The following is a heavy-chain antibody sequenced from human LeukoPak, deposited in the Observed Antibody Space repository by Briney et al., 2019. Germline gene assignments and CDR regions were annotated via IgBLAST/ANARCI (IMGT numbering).Heavy chain of an antibody. Sequence: SETLSLTCAVYGGSFSGYYWSWIRQPPGKGLEWIGEINHSGSTNYNPSLKSRVTISVDTSKNQFSLKLSSVTAADTAVYYCARLDMPVIAAAGTYNYWGQGTLVTVSS. CDR3: ARLDMPVIAAAGTYNY. V-gene: IGHV4-34*01. D-gene: IGHD6-13*01. CDR1: GGSFSGYY. J-gene: IGHJ4*02. CDR2: INHSGST.